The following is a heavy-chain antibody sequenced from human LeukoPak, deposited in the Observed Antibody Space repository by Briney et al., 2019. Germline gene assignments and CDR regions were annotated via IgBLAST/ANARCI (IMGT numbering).Heavy chain of an antibody. D-gene: IGHD5-18*01. CDR3: ARRGYSYDYFDY. V-gene: IGHV5-51*01. J-gene: IGHJ4*02. CDR1: GYSFSSYW. Sequence: GESLKISCKGSGYSFSSYWIGWVRQMPGKGLEWMGIIFPGDSDARYSPSFQGQATISADKSISNASLQWSSLKASDTAMYYCARRGYSYDYFDYWGQGTLVTVSS. CDR2: IFPGDSDA.